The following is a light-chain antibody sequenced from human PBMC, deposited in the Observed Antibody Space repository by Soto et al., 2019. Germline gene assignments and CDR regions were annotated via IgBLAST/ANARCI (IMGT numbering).Light chain of an antibody. Sequence: EFVLTQSPGTLSLSPGERATLSCRASQSIGSAYIAWYQQTPGQAPRLLISGASKRATGIPDRFSGSGSGIYLTLTIGRLEPEDFAVYYCHQYESSNQWGYTFGQGNKLEIK. V-gene: IGKV3-20*01. CDR1: QSIGSAY. CDR2: GAS. J-gene: IGKJ2*01. CDR3: HQYESSNQWGYT.